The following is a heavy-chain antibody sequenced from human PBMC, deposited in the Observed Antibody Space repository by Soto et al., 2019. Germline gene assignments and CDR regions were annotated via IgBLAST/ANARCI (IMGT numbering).Heavy chain of an antibody. CDR2: INHSGST. CDR3: ARKLLFWSGYYTPIRRYYFDY. J-gene: IGHJ4*02. V-gene: IGHV4-34*01. Sequence: SETLSLTCAVYGGSFSGYYWSWIRQPPGKGLEWIGEINHSGSTNYNPSLKSRVTISVDTSKNQFSLKLSSVTAADTAVYYCARKLLFWSGYYTPIRRYYFDYWGQGTLVTVSS. CDR1: GGSFSGYY. D-gene: IGHD3-3*01.